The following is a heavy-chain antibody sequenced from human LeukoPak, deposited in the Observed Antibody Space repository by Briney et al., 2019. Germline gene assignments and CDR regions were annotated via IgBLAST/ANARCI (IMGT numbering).Heavy chain of an antibody. D-gene: IGHD1-26*01. V-gene: IGHV4-59*08. CDR1: GGSISSYY. J-gene: IGHJ5*02. Sequence: PSETLSLTCTVSGGSISSYYWSWIRQPPGKGLEWIGYIYYSGSTNYNPSLKSRVTISVDTSKNQFSLKLSSMTAADTAVYYCARHIFWVGATTSNWVDPWGQGTLVTVSS. CDR3: ARHIFWVGATTSNWVDP. CDR2: IYYSGST.